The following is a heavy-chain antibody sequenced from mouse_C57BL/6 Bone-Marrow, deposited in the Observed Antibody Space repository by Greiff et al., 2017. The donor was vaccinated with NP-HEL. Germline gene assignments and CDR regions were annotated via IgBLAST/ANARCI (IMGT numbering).Heavy chain of an antibody. CDR2: IDPETGGT. D-gene: IGHD1-1*01. Sequence: QVHVKQSGAELVRPGASVTLSCKASGYTFTDYEMHWVKQTPVHGLEWIGAIDPETGGTAYNQKFKGKAILTADKSSSTAYMELRSLTSEDSAVYYCTRPTVVDAMDYWGQGTSVTVSS. CDR1: GYTFTDYE. J-gene: IGHJ4*01. CDR3: TRPTVVDAMDY. V-gene: IGHV1-15*01.